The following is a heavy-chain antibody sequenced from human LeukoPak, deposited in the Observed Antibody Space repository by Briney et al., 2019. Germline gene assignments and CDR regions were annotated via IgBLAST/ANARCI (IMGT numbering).Heavy chain of an antibody. CDR2: IIPIFGTA. CDR3: ARDNRDYYGSGSYHDYFDY. V-gene: IGHV1-69*06. CDR1: GGTFSSYA. D-gene: IGHD3-10*01. J-gene: IGHJ4*02. Sequence: ASVKVSCEASGGTFSSYAISWVRQAPGQGLEWMGGIIPIFGTANYAQKFQGRVTITADKSTSTAYMELSSLRSEDTAVYYCARDNRDYYGSGSYHDYFDYWGQGTLVTVSS.